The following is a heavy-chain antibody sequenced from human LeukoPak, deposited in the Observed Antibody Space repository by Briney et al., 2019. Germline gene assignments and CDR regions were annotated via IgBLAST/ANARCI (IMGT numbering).Heavy chain of an antibody. J-gene: IGHJ4*02. V-gene: IGHV1-18*01. CDR2: ISAYNGNT. CDR3: ARVLGLPGREYSSSSDY. Sequence: GASVKVSCKASGYTFTSYGISWVRQAPGQGLERMGWISAYNGNTNYAQKLQGRVTMTTDTSTSTAYMELSRLRSDDTAVYYCARVLGLPGREYSSSSDYWGQGTLVTVSS. D-gene: IGHD6-6*01. CDR1: GYTFTSYG.